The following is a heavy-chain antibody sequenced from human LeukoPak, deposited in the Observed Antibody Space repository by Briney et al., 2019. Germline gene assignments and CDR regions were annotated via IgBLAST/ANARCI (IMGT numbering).Heavy chain of an antibody. V-gene: IGHV1-8*03. Sequence: ASLKVSCKASGYTFTSYDINWVRQATGQGLEWMGWMNPNSGNTGYAQKFQGRVTITRNTSISTAYMELSSLISEDTAVYYCARDNSVEDTAWWFDPWGQGTLVTVSS. CDR3: ARDNSVEDTAWWFDP. D-gene: IGHD4-23*01. CDR2: MNPNSGNT. CDR1: GYTFTSYD. J-gene: IGHJ5*02.